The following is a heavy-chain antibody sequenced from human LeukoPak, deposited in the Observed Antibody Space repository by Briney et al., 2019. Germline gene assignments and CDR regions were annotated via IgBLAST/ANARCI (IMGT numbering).Heavy chain of an antibody. CDR2: INPSGGST. D-gene: IGHD4-11*01. CDR1: GYTFTSYY. V-gene: IGHV1-46*01. J-gene: IGHJ5*02. CDR3: AREAYGSNDNNWFDP. Sequence: GASVKVSCKASGYTFTSYYMHWMRQAPGQGLEWMGIINPSGGSTSYAQKFQGRVTMTRDTSTSTVYMELSSLRSEDTAVYYCAREAYGSNDNNWFDPWGQGTLVTVSS.